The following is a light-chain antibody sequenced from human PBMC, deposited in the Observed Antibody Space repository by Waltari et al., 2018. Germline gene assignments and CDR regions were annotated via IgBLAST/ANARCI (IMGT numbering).Light chain of an antibody. CDR3: MQGTHYT. V-gene: IGKV2-30*02. CDR2: KVS. CDR1: QSLVHSDGNTY. Sequence: DVVMTQSPLSLPVTLGQPASISCRSSQSLVHSDGNTYLNWLQERPGQSPRRLIYKVSNRDSGVPDRFSGSGSGTDVTLKISRVEAEDVGVYYCMQGTHYTFGQGTKLEIK. J-gene: IGKJ2*01.